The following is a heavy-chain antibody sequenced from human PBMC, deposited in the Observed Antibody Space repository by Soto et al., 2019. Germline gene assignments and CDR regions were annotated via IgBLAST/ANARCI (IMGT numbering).Heavy chain of an antibody. CDR2: IIPIFGTA. CDR3: ASRYYYDSSDYYFPNEIYFDY. J-gene: IGHJ4*02. V-gene: IGHV1-69*01. CDR1: GGTFSSYA. Sequence: QVQLVQSGAEVKKPGASVKVSCKASGGTFSSYAISWVRQAPGQGLEWMGGIIPIFGTANYAQKFQGRVRITEDESKSTANMEVSSLATENTAVYYCASRYYYDSSDYYFPNEIYFDYWGQGTLVTVSS. D-gene: IGHD3-22*01.